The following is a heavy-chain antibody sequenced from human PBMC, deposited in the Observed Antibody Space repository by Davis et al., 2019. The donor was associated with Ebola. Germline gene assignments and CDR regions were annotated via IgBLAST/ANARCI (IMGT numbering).Heavy chain of an antibody. CDR3: AKGPDIVVVPAAYFDY. Sequence: SLKISCAASGFTFDDYAMHWVRQAPGKGLEWVSGISWNSGSIGYADSVKGRFTISRDNAKNSLYLQMNSLRAEDTALYYCAKGPDIVVVPAAYFDYWGQGTLVTVSS. J-gene: IGHJ4*02. V-gene: IGHV3-9*01. D-gene: IGHD2-2*01. CDR2: ISWNSGSI. CDR1: GFTFDDYA.